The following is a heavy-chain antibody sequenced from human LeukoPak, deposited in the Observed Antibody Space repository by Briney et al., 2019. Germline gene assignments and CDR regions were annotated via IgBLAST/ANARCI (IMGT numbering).Heavy chain of an antibody. CDR1: GFTFSDYY. CDR3: AKWRGVYSFFDY. CDR2: ISSSGSTI. Sequence: GGSLRLSCAASGFTFSDYYMSWIRQAPGKGLEWVSYISSSGSTIYCADSVKGRFTISRDNAKNSLYLQMNSLRAEDTAVYYCAKWRGVYSFFDYWGQGTLVTVSS. D-gene: IGHD6-13*01. V-gene: IGHV3-11*01. J-gene: IGHJ4*02.